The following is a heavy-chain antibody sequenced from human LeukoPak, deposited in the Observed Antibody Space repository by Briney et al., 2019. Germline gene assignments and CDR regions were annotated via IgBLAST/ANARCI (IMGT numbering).Heavy chain of an antibody. Sequence: PGGSLRLSCAASGFTFSSYSRNWVRQAPGKGLEWVSSISSSSSYIYYADSVKGRFTISRDNAKNSLYLQMNSLRAEDTAVYYCARAVNYYGSGSCDYWGQGTLVTVSS. J-gene: IGHJ4*02. CDR2: ISSSSSYI. V-gene: IGHV3-21*01. CDR1: GFTFSSYS. CDR3: ARAVNYYGSGSCDY. D-gene: IGHD3-10*01.